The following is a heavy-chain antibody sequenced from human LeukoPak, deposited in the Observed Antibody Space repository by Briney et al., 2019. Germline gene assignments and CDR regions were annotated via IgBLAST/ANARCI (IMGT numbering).Heavy chain of an antibody. CDR1: GGSFSDYN. CDR3: ARHGTINDAFDI. J-gene: IGHJ3*02. CDR2: ITHSGTT. D-gene: IGHD1-7*01. Sequence: SETLSLTCAVYGGSFSDYNWNWIRQPPGKGLEWIGEITHSGTTNYNPSVSSRVTMSVDTSKNQFSLKVTSVTAADTAVYYCARHGTINDAFDIWSQGTQVTVSS. V-gene: IGHV4-34*01.